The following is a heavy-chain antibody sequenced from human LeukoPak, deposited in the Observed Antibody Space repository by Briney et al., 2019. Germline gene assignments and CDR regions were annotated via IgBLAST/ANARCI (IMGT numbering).Heavy chain of an antibody. CDR1: GYTFTSYD. D-gene: IGHD2-2*01. V-gene: IGHV1-8*01. CDR2: MNLNSGNT. J-gene: IGHJ3*02. CDR3: AREPIDGAGYDIVVVPVPFDI. Sequence: GASVKVSCKASGYTFTSYDINWVRQATGQGLEWMGWMNLNSGNTGYAQKFQGRVTMTRNTSISTAYMELSSLRSEDTAVYYCAREPIDGAGYDIVVVPVPFDIWGQGTMVTVSS.